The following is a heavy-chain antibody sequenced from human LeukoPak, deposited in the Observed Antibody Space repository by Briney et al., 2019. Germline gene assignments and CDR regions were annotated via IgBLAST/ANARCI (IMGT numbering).Heavy chain of an antibody. D-gene: IGHD2-2*01. Sequence: SETLSLTCTVSGGSISSYYWRWIRQPPGKGLEWIGYIYYSGSTNYNPSLKSRVTISVDTSKNQFSLKLSSVTAADTAVYYCARTAAPVGYGMDVWGQGTTVTVSS. V-gene: IGHV4-59*01. J-gene: IGHJ6*02. CDR3: ARTAAPVGYGMDV. CDR2: IYYSGST. CDR1: GGSISSYY.